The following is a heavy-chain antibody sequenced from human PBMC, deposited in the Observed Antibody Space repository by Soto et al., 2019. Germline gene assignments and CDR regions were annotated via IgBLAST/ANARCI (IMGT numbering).Heavy chain of an antibody. J-gene: IGHJ5*02. CDR2: INPNSGAT. D-gene: IGHD3-3*01. CDR1: GYTFTGYF. V-gene: IGHV1-2*02. Sequence: QVQLVQSGAEVKKPGASVKVSCKASGYTFTGYFMHWVRQAPGQGLEWMGWINPNSGATKYAQKFQGRVTLSRDTSIRTASLDLAGLRSDDTAVYYFARGGVTILAPLTWGQGTQVTVSS. CDR3: ARGGVTILAPLT.